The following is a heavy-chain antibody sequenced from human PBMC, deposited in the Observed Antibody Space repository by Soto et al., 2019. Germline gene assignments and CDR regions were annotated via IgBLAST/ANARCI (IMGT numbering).Heavy chain of an antibody. D-gene: IGHD6-19*01. CDR1: GGSFSGYY. V-gene: IGHV4-34*01. J-gene: IGHJ6*02. Sequence: SETLSLTCAVYGGSFSGYYWSWIRQPPGKGLEWIGEINHSGSTNYNPSLKSRVTISVDTSKNQFSLKLSSVTAADTAVYYCARVAHWRQQWLVVGYGMDVWGQGTTVTVSS. CDR2: INHSGST. CDR3: ARVAHWRQQWLVVGYGMDV.